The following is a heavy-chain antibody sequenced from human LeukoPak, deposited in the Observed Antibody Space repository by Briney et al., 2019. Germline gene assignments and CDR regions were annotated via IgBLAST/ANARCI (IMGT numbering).Heavy chain of an antibody. Sequence: SVKVSCKASGYTFTSYDINWVRQAPGQGLEWMGGIIPILGTANYAQKFQGRVTITADKSTSTAYMELSSLRSEDTAVYYCAASMGYYYYMDVWGKGTTVTVSS. D-gene: IGHD2-2*01. V-gene: IGHV1-69*10. J-gene: IGHJ6*03. CDR1: GYTFTSYD. CDR2: IIPILGTA. CDR3: AASMGYYYYMDV.